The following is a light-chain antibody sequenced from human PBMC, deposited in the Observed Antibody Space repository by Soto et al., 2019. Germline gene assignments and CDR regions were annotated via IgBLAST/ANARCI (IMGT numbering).Light chain of an antibody. Sequence: DIQMTQSPSSLSASEGDRVTITCRASLSVYTYLNWYQQKPGKAPQLLIYATSSLQSGVPSRFSGGGSGTDFTLTISSVQPEDFATYYCQQNYNKPWTFGQGTKVEIK. CDR1: LSVYTY. V-gene: IGKV1-39*01. CDR2: ATS. J-gene: IGKJ1*01. CDR3: QQNYNKPWT.